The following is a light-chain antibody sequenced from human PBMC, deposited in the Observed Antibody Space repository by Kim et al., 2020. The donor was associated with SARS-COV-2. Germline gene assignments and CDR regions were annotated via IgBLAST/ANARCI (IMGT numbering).Light chain of an antibody. V-gene: IGLV2-11*01. Sequence: GHSITISCTGTSSDVGGYPYVSWYQQHPGKAPKLIIYDVSKRPSGVPDRFSGSKSGNTASLTVSGLQAEDEADYYCCSYAGSYTVVFGGGTQLTV. CDR1: SSDVGGYPY. CDR3: CSYAGSYTVV. CDR2: DVS. J-gene: IGLJ2*01.